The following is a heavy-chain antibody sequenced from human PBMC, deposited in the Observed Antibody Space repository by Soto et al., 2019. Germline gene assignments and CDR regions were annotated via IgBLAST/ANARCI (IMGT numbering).Heavy chain of an antibody. CDR1: GGTFTRYT. V-gene: IGHV1-69*02. CDR3: AYRLGERATIHHDY. D-gene: IGHD3-16*01. J-gene: IGHJ4*02. CDR2: LIPILGMA. Sequence: QVQLVQSGAEVKKPGSSVKVSCKASGGTFTRYTMSLVRQAPGQGLEWMGRLIPILGMANYAQKFQGRVTITADKSTTTAYMELSSLRSEDTAVYYCAYRLGERATIHHDYWGQGTLVTVSS.